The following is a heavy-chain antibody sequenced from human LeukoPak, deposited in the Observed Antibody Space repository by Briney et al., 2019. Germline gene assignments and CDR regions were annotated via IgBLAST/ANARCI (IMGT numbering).Heavy chain of an antibody. D-gene: IGHD2-15*01. CDR3: ATDYAWWQPNHDAFDI. J-gene: IGHJ3*02. V-gene: IGHV3-48*01. Sequence: GGSLRLSCAASGFTFSSYEMNWVRQAPGKGLEWVSYISSSSSTIYYADSVKGRFTISRDNAKNSLYLQMNSLRAEDTAVYYCATDYAWWQPNHDAFDIWGQGTMVTVSS. CDR1: GFTFSSYE. CDR2: ISSSSSTI.